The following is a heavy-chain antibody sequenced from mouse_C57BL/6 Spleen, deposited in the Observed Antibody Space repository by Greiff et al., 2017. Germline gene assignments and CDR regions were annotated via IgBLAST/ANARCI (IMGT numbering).Heavy chain of an antibody. CDR1: GYTFTDYY. V-gene: IGHV1-26*01. CDR2: INPNNGGT. Sequence: EVQLQQSGPELVKPGASVKISCKASGYTFTDYYMNWVKQSHGKSLEWIGDINPNNGGTSYNQKFKGKATLTVDKSSSTAYMWLRSLTSEDSAVYYCARGGYYYGSSYDYAMDYWGQGTSVTVSS. J-gene: IGHJ4*01. CDR3: ARGGYYYGSSYDYAMDY. D-gene: IGHD1-1*01.